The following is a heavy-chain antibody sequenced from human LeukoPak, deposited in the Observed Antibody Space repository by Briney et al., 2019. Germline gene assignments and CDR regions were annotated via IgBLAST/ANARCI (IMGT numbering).Heavy chain of an antibody. V-gene: IGHV1-8*01. CDR1: GYTFTSYY. D-gene: IGHD2-15*01. CDR2: MNPNSGNT. J-gene: IGHJ4*02. Sequence: GASVKVSCKTSGYTFTSYYMHWVRQAPGQGLEWMGWMNPNSGNTGYAQKFQGRVTMTRNTSISTAYMELSSLRSEDTAVYYCARGGVVVAATTLNYWGQGTLVTVSS. CDR3: ARGGVVVAATTLNY.